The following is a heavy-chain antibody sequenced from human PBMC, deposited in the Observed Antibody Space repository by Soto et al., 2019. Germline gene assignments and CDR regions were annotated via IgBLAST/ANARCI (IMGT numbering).Heavy chain of an antibody. D-gene: IGHD3-10*01. CDR2: INHSGST. CDR3: ARGHYCVGGVITYYYYYGMDV. J-gene: IGHJ6*02. Sequence: TRTPAVGVDGAAFAGYAWSWIRKPPGKGLEWSGEINHSGSTNSNPSLKSRVTISVDTSKNQFSLKLSSVTAADTAVYSCARGHYCVGGVITYYYYYGMDVWGQGTTVTVSS. V-gene: IGHV4-34*01. CDR1: GAAFAGYA.